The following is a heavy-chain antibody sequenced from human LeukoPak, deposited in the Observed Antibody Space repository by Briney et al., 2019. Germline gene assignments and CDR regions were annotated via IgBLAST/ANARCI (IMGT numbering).Heavy chain of an antibody. V-gene: IGHV1-18*01. CDR1: GYTFTSYG. D-gene: IGHD3-10*01. Sequence: ASVKVSCKASGYTFTSYGISWVRQAPGQGLEWMGWISAYNGNTNYAQKLQGRVTMTTDTSTSTAYMELRSLRSDDTAVYYCARKTLLAYYYYMDVWGKGTTVTVSS. CDR3: ARKTLLAYYYYMDV. CDR2: ISAYNGNT. J-gene: IGHJ6*03.